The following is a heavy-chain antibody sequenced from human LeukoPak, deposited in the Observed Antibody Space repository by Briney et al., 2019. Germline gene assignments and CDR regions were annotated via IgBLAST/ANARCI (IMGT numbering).Heavy chain of an antibody. CDR3: AGLFVGEYYGSGHYFDD. D-gene: IGHD3-10*01. Sequence: SETLSLTCTVSGGSITNTNYYWGWIRQPPEKGLEYIGSLFYSGSTSYNPSLKSRVTMSIDTSKNHLSLKLNSVTAADTAVYYCAGLFVGEYYGSGHYFDDWGQGTLVTVTS. CDR1: GGSITNTNYY. V-gene: IGHV4-39*02. CDR2: LFYSGST. J-gene: IGHJ4*02.